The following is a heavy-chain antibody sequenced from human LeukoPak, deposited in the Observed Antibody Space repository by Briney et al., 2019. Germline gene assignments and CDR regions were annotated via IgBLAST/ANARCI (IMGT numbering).Heavy chain of an antibody. CDR2: IDWDDDK. Sequence: SGPALVKPTQTLTLTCTFSGFSLSTSGMRVSWIRQPPGKALEWLARIDWDDDKFHSTSLKTRLTISKDTSKNQVVLTMTNMHPLDTATYYCALATGYDSSGPQWYFDLWGRGTLVTVSS. CDR1: GFSLSTSGMR. D-gene: IGHD3-22*01. CDR3: ALATGYDSSGPQWYFDL. J-gene: IGHJ2*01. V-gene: IGHV2-70*04.